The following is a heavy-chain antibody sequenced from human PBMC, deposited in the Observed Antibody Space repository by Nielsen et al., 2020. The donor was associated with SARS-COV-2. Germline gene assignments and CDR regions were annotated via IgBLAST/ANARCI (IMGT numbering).Heavy chain of an antibody. V-gene: IGHV4-34*01. CDR2: INHSGST. D-gene: IGHD5-24*01. CDR1: GGSFSGYY. Sequence: SETLSLTCAVYGGSFSGYYWSWIRRPPGKGLEWIGEINHSGSTNYNPSLKSRVTISVDTSKNQFSLKLSSVTAADTAVYYCARGGGYKLYWGQGTLVTVSS. J-gene: IGHJ4*02. CDR3: ARGGGYKLY.